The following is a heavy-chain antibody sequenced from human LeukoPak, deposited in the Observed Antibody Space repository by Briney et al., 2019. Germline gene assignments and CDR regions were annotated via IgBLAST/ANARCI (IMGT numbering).Heavy chain of an antibody. D-gene: IGHD5-18*01. CDR2: ISYDGSNK. CDR3: ARENVGGYSYDYAFDI. J-gene: IGHJ3*02. CDR1: GFTFSSYA. V-gene: IGHV3-30-3*01. Sequence: SGGSLRLSCAAXGFTFSSYAMRWVRQAPGKGLEWVAVISYDGSNKYYADSVKGRFTISRDNSKNTLYLQMNSLRAEDTAVYYCARENVGGYSYDYAFDIWGQGTMVTVSS.